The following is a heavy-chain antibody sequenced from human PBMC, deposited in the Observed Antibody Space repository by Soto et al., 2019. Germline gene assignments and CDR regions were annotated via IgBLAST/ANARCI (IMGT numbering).Heavy chain of an antibody. CDR3: ARGLSAGFRGGDCYGY. V-gene: IGHV4-30-4*01. Sequence: SETLSLTCTVSGGSISSGDYYWSWIRQPPGKGLEWIGYIYYSGSTYYNPSLKSRVTISVDTSKNQFSLKLSSVTAADTAVYYCARGLSAGFRGGDCYGYWGQGTLVTVSS. CDR2: IYYSGST. D-gene: IGHD2-21*02. J-gene: IGHJ4*02. CDR1: GGSISSGDYY.